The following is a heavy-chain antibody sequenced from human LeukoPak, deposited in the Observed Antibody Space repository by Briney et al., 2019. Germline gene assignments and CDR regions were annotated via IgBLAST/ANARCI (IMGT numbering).Heavy chain of an antibody. D-gene: IGHD2-15*01. J-gene: IGHJ4*02. CDR1: GGSFSGYY. CDR3: ARGKRAAPSYCSSGSCKHFDY. Sequence: SETLSLTCAVYGGSFSGYYWSWIRQPPGKGLEWIGEINHSGSTNYNPSLKSRVTISVDTSKNQFSLKLSSVTAADTAVYYCARGKRAAPSYCSSGSCKHFDYWGQGTLVTVSS. CDR2: INHSGST. V-gene: IGHV4-34*01.